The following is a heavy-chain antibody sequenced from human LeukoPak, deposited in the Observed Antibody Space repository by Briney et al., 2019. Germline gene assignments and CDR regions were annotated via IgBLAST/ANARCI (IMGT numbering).Heavy chain of an antibody. V-gene: IGHV3-23*05. D-gene: IGHD1-26*01. CDR3: AHLVWEYVGGLDV. CDR1: GFILKSYG. J-gene: IGHJ6*02. CDR2: IYTNGRT. Sequence: PGGSLRLSCVASGFILKSYGMNWVRQAPGKGLEWVSGIYTNGRTRYADSVNGRFTISRDNSKNTLFLQMHSLRVEDTAVYYCAHLVWEYVGGLDVWGQGTTVTVSS.